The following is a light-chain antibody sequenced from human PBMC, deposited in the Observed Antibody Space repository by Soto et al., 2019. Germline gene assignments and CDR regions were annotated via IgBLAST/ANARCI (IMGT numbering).Light chain of an antibody. CDR3: QQYHTYRT. V-gene: IGKV1-5*01. CDR2: DAS. CDR1: QSISHW. Sequence: DIHMTQAPTTLSASIGDRVIITWRASQSISHWLAWYQQKPGKAPKLLISDASILESGVPSRFSGSTSGTEFTLTISSLQPDDFATYYCQQYHTYRTFGQGTKVDIK. J-gene: IGKJ1*01.